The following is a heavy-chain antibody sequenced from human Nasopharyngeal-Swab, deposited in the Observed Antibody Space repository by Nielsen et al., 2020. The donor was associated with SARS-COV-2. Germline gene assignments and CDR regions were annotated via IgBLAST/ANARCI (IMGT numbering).Heavy chain of an antibody. D-gene: IGHD6-19*01. CDR1: GFTFTTYW. Sequence: GESLKISCATSGFTFTTYWMSWVRQAPGKGLEWVANINQDGSTKYYVDSVKGRFTISRDNTKNSVSLQMNSLRAEDTAMYYCARHPWGLYSSGWDNWFDPWGQGTLVTVSS. V-gene: IGHV3-7*05. CDR2: INQDGSTK. J-gene: IGHJ5*02. CDR3: ARHPWGLYSSGWDNWFDP.